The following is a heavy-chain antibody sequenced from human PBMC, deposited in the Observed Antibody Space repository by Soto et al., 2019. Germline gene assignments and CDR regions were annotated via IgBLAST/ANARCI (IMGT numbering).Heavy chain of an antibody. J-gene: IGHJ4*02. Sequence: PVVSLRLSCKTSGFTFSSYGLHWLRQAPGKGLEWVTFISYNGNKINYADSVKGRFTVSRDNSKNTLYLQMNSLRPEDTAVYYCAKHSSTFVFWGQGTLVTVSS. CDR3: AKHSSTFVF. V-gene: IGHV3-30*18. CDR1: GFTFSSYG. CDR2: ISYNGNKI. D-gene: IGHD2-2*01.